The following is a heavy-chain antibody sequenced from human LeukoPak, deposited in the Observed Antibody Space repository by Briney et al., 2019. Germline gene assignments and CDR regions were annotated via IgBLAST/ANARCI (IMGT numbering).Heavy chain of an antibody. J-gene: IGHJ4*02. V-gene: IGHV4-4*07. CDR1: GGSFSIYY. CDR2: IYTSGST. D-gene: IGHD6-13*01. Sequence: SETLSLTCTVSGGSFSIYYWTWIRQPAGKGLEWIGRIYTSGSTNYNPSLKSRVTMSVDTSKNQFSLKLSSVTAADTAVYYCARFSSIAAAFDYWGQGTLVTVSS. CDR3: ARFSSIAAAFDY.